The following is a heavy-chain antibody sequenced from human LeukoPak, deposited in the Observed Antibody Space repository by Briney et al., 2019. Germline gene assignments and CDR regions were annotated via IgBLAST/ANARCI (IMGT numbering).Heavy chain of an antibody. CDR3: ATSGSSFDYYHYIDV. D-gene: IGHD3-10*01. CDR2: MYTSGDT. CDR1: GVSVIPQY. J-gene: IGHJ6*03. Sequence: SQTLSLTCTVSGVSVIPQYWSWIRQPAGEGPEWIGRMYTSGDTAYNPSLKSRVTMSIDTSKNQFSLKLSSVTAADTAVYYCATSGSSFDYYHYIDVWGKGTTVTVSS. V-gene: IGHV4-4*07.